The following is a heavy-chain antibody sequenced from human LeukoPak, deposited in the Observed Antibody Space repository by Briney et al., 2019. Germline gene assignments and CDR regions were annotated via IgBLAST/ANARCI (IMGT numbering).Heavy chain of an antibody. Sequence: GVSAKVSCKASGYTFTGYYMHWVRQAPGRGLEWMGWINPNSGGTNYAQKFQGRVTMTRDTSISTAYMELSRLRSDDTAVYYCARVPARGYSYGSDDYWGQGTLVTVSS. CDR2: INPNSGGT. CDR1: GYTFTGYY. J-gene: IGHJ4*02. D-gene: IGHD5-18*01. V-gene: IGHV1-2*02. CDR3: ARVPARGYSYGSDDY.